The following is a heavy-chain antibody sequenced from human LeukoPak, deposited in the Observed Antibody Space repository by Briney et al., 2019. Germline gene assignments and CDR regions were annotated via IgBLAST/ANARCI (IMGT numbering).Heavy chain of an antibody. V-gene: IGHV1-46*01. CDR1: GYTFTTYY. CDR2: INPSGGGT. J-gene: IGHJ5*02. CDR3: AREDYAVRSWFDP. D-gene: IGHD4-17*01. Sequence: ASVAVSCKASGYTFTTYYMHWVRQAPGQGLEGLGIINPSGGGTSRAQKFQGRVTMTRDTSTSTVYMELSSLRSEDTAVYYCAREDYAVRSWFDPWGQGTLVT.